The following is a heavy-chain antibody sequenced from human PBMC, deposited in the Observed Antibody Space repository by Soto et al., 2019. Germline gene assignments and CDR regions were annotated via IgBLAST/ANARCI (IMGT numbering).Heavy chain of an antibody. CDR3: VKGGGNNYSDCFDP. D-gene: IGHD5-12*01. CDR2: ISINGDISKGGTT. CDR1: GFIFSSYA. J-gene: IGHJ5*02. Sequence: HPGGSLRLSCSASGFIFSSYAMHWVRQAPGEGLEYVSAISINGDISKGGTTYHADSVKGRFTISRDNSRNTLYLQMSRLRAEDTAVYYCVKGGGNNYSDCFDPWGRGTLVTVSS. V-gene: IGHV3-64D*08.